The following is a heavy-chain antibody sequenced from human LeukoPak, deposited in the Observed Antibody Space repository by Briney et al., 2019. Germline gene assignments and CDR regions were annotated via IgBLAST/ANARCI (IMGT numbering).Heavy chain of an antibody. Sequence: GGSLRLSCAASGFTFSSYGMHWVRQAPGKGLEWVAFIRYDGSNKYYADSVRGRFTISRDNAKNTMYLQMNSLRAEDTAVYYCARDRYGDYDYWGQGTLVTVSS. J-gene: IGHJ4*02. CDR1: GFTFSSYG. D-gene: IGHD4-17*01. V-gene: IGHV3-30*02. CDR3: ARDRYGDYDY. CDR2: IRYDGSNK.